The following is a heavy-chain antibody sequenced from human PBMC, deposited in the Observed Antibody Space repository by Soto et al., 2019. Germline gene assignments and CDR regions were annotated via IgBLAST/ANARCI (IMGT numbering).Heavy chain of an antibody. CDR2: ISYDGSNK. V-gene: IGHV3-30*18. CDR1: GFTLSSDR. CDR3: AKDQATVNPYYYYGMDV. Sequence: GRALRLPWAASGFTLSSDRMHGVRQAPGKGLEWVAVISYDGSNKYYADSVKGRFTISRDNSKNTLYLQMNSLRAEDTAVYYCAKDQATVNPYYYYGMDVWGQGTTVTVSS. D-gene: IGHD4-4*01. J-gene: IGHJ6*02.